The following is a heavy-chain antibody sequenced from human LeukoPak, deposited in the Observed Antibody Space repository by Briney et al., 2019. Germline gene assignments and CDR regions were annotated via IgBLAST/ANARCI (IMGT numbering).Heavy chain of an antibody. V-gene: IGHV3-30*18. J-gene: IGHJ4*02. CDR1: GFTFSSYG. D-gene: IGHD3-22*01. CDR3: AKDLDYYDSSGYYKGFDY. Sequence: PGRSLRLSCAASGFTFSSYGMHWVRQAPGKGLEWVAFMSYDGSNKYCADSVKGRFTISRDNSKSTLYLQMNSLRAEDTAVYYCAKDLDYYDSSGYYKGFDYWGQGTLVTVSS. CDR2: MSYDGSNK.